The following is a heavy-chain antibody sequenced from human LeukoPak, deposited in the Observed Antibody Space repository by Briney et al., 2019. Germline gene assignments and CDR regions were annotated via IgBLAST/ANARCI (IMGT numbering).Heavy chain of an antibody. CDR1: GFIFDDYA. CDR2: ISWNSGSR. V-gene: IGHV3-9*01. J-gene: IGHJ4*02. D-gene: IGHD6-13*01. Sequence: GGSLRLSCAASGFIFDDYAMYWVRQAPGKGLEWVSSISWNSGSRVYADSVKGRFTISRDNAKNYLYLQMNSLRAEDTALYYCAKAGRHSSSWIDYWGQGTLVTVSS. CDR3: AKAGRHSSSWIDY.